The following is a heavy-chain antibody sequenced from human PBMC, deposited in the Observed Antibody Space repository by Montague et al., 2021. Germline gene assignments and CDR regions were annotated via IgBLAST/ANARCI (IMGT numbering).Heavy chain of an antibody. Sequence: SETLSLTCAVYGGSLDGFYWTWIRQPPGKGRNWIGETNNRGISSYNPALKGRVTLSAETSKNQFSLRVTSVTAADTAVYFCARYLTGGYDEWGRGTLVTVSS. V-gene: IGHV4-34*01. CDR3: ARYLTGGYDE. CDR1: GGSLDGFY. J-gene: IGHJ4*02. CDR2: TNNRGIS. D-gene: IGHD5-12*01.